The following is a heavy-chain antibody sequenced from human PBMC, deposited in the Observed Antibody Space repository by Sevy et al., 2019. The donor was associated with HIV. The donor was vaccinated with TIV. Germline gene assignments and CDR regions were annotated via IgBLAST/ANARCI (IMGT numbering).Heavy chain of an antibody. CDR2: ISSSSSYI. CDR3: AREGGYSNYYDSSGYLDY. D-gene: IGHD3-22*01. V-gene: IGHV3-21*01. CDR1: GFTFSSYS. J-gene: IGHJ4*02. Sequence: SLRLSCAASGFTFSSYSMNWVRQAPGKGLEWVSSISSSSSYIYYADSVKGRFTISRDNAKNSLYLQMDSLRAEDTAVYYCAREGGYSNYYDSSGYLDYWGQGTLVTVSS.